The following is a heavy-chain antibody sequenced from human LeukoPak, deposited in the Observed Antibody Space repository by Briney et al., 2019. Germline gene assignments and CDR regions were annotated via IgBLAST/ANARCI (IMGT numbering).Heavy chain of an antibody. CDR3: ARDFAIIEDIVVVPAAMDV. Sequence: VASVKVSCAASGYTFTSYYMNWVRQAPGQGLEWMGITNPSGGSTSYAQKFQGRVTMTRDMSTSTVYMELSNLRSEDTAVYYCARDFAIIEDIVVVPAAMDVWGKGTTGTVSS. CDR1: GYTFTSYY. J-gene: IGHJ6*04. D-gene: IGHD2-2*01. CDR2: TNPSGGST. V-gene: IGHV1-46*01.